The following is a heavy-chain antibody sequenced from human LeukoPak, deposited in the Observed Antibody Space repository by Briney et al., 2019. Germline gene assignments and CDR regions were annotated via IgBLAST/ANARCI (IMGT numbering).Heavy chain of an antibody. V-gene: IGHV3-23*01. CDR3: AKVRIAVAGGDDY. J-gene: IGHJ4*02. CDR2: ISGGGAGT. D-gene: IGHD6-19*01. Sequence: GGSLRLSCAASGLSFGFYAMSWVRQAPGKGLEWVSSISGGGAGTYYAGSVRGRFTISRDNSKNTLYLQMNSLRAEDTAVYYCAKVRIAVAGGDDYWGQGTLVTVSS. CDR1: GLSFGFYA.